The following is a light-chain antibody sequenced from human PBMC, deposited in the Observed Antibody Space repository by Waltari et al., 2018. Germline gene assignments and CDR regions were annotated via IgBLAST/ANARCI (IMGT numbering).Light chain of an antibody. Sequence: EIVMTQSPATLSVSPGERVTLSCRARQSVSSSLAWYQQKPGQSPILLIYCASTRVTVLPARFSGSGFGTEFTLTISSLQSEDFAVYYCQQYDDWPPAFTFGQGTKLEIK. CDR1: QSVSSS. V-gene: IGKV3-15*01. CDR3: QQYDDWPPAFT. J-gene: IGKJ2*01. CDR2: CAS.